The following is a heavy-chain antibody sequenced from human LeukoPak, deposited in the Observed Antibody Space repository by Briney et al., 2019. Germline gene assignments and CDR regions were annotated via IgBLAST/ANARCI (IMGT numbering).Heavy chain of an antibody. D-gene: IGHD6-19*01. CDR2: ISGSGGTT. CDR1: GFTFSSYA. CDR3: AKDCETSGWPGRPFDY. V-gene: IGHV3-23*01. J-gene: IGHJ4*02. Sequence: GGSLRLSCAASGFTFSSYAMSWVRQAPGKGLEWVSAISGSGGTTYYADSVKGQFTISRDNSKNTLFLQMNSLRAEDTAVYYCAKDCETSGWPGRPFDYWGQGTLVTVSS.